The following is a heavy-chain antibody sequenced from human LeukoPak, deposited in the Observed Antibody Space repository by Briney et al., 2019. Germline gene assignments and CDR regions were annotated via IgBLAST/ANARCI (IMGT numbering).Heavy chain of an antibody. CDR3: ASTGGDLYYYYMDV. D-gene: IGHD3-16*01. CDR2: IIPALGAA. Sequence: ASVKVSCKASGGTFSRYAISWVRQAPGQGLEWMGGIIPALGAADYAQKFHGRVTITADESTSTAYMDLSSLRSEDTAIYYCASTGGDLYYYYMDVWGQGTTVTISS. V-gene: IGHV1-69*13. J-gene: IGHJ6*03. CDR1: GGTFSRYA.